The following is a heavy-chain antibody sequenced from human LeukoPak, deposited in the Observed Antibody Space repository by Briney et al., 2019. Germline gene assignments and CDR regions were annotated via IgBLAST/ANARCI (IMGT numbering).Heavy chain of an antibody. D-gene: IGHD6-13*01. CDR2: CGTSGDT. V-gene: IGHV3-23*01. J-gene: IGHJ4*02. CDR1: GFTFSSYA. CDR3: EQKTPGTHPFDY. Sequence: GGSLRLSCAASGFTFSSYAMNWVRQAPGKGLEWVSACGTSGDTYYADSVRGRFTIFRDNAKNTVYLQMSSLRAEDTAVYYCEQKTPGTHPFDYWGQGTLVTVSS.